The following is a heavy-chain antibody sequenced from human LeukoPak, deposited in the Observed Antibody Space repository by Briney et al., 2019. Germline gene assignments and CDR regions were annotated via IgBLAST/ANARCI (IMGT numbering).Heavy chain of an antibody. J-gene: IGHJ1*01. CDR3: ARGSISHDEYFHH. V-gene: IGHV1-2*04. CDR1: GYTFSGCY. D-gene: IGHD6-13*01. CDR2: TSPNSGGT. Sequence: ASVKVSCKASGYTFSGCYMHCVRQAPGQWLELMGWTSPNSGGTNYAQTFQGWVTMTRDTSISTAYMELSRLRSDDTAVDYCARGSISHDEYFHHWRQGTLVTVSS.